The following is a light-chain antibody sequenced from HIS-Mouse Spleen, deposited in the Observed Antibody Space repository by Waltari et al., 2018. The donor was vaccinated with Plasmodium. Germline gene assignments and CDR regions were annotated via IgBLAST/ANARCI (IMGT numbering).Light chain of an antibody. CDR3: YSTDSSGNHRV. Sequence: SYELTHPPSVSLAPGQPAWLTCSGDAFPKKYASWYQPKSGQAPVLVIYEDSKRPSGIPKRFSGSSSGTMATLTISGAQVEDEADYYCYSTDSSGNHRVFGGGTKLTVL. V-gene: IGLV3-10*01. J-gene: IGLJ3*02. CDR2: EDS. CDR1: AFPKKY.